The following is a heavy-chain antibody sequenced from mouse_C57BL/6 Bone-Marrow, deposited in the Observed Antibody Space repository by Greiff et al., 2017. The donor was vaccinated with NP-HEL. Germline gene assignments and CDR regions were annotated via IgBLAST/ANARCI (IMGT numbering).Heavy chain of an antibody. D-gene: IGHD1-1*01. Sequence: VQLQQPGAELVKPGASVKLSCKASGYTFTSYWMHWVKQRPGQGLEWIGMIHPNSGSTNYNEKFKSKATLTVDKSSSTAYMQLSSLTSEDSAVYYCAIATVRPYWYFDVWGTGTTVTVSS. CDR3: AIATVRPYWYFDV. V-gene: IGHV1-64*01. CDR2: IHPNSGST. J-gene: IGHJ1*03. CDR1: GYTFTSYW.